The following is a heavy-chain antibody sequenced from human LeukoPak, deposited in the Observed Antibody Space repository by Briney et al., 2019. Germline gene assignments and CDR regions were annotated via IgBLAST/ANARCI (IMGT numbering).Heavy chain of an antibody. J-gene: IGHJ3*02. V-gene: IGHV3-21*01. CDR3: ARDLPGTTPPDAFDI. D-gene: IGHD1-1*01. Sequence: GGSLRLSCAASGFTFSSHCMSWVRQAPGKGLEWVSSISTRNNYIYYADSVKGRFTISRDNAKNSLYLQMNSLRADDTAIYYCARDLPGTTPPDAFDIWGQGTMVTASS. CDR2: ISTRNNYI. CDR1: GFTFSSHC.